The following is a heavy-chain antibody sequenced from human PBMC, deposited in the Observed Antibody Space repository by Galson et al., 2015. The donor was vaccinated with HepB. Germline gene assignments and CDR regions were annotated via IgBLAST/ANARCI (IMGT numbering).Heavy chain of an antibody. CDR2: ISSSSSTI. CDR1: GFTFSSYS. CDR3: ARGGTAMIVVVAFDY. V-gene: IGHV3-48*01. J-gene: IGHJ4*02. Sequence: SLRLSCAASGFTFSSYSMNWVRQAPGKGLEWVSYISSSSSTIYYADSVKGRFTISRDNAKNSLYLQMNSLRAEDTAVYYCARGGTAMIVVVAFDYWGQGTLVTVSS. D-gene: IGHD3-22*01.